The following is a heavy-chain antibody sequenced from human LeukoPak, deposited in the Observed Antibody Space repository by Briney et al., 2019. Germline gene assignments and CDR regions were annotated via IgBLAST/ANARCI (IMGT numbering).Heavy chain of an antibody. Sequence: XGSXXLSXXXXXFTFSGSAMHWVRQASGKGLEWVGRIRSKANSYATAYAASVKGRFTISRDNSKNTLYLQMNSLRAEDTAVYYCAKAYDFWSGYYADYWGQGTLVTVSS. V-gene: IGHV3-73*01. CDR3: AKAYDFWSGYYADY. CDR1: XFTFSGSA. CDR2: IRSKANSYAT. D-gene: IGHD3-3*01. J-gene: IGHJ4*02.